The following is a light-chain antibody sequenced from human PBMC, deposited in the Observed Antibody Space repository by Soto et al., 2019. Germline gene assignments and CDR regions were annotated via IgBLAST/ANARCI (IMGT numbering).Light chain of an antibody. Sequence: DIQMTPSPLSLSASVGDRVSITCRASQNVNTNLHWFQQKPGKALKLLIYATSNLHSGIPSRFSGSGSGTDFTLTISSLQPEDFASYYCQQTYNAPHTFGQGTRVEIK. J-gene: IGKJ2*01. V-gene: IGKV1-39*01. CDR1: QNVNTN. CDR3: QQTYNAPHT. CDR2: ATS.